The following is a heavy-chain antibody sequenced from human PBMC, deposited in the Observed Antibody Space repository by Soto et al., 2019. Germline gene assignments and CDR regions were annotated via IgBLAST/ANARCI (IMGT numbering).Heavy chain of an antibody. J-gene: IGHJ4*02. D-gene: IGHD2-2*02. CDR1: GFSLTTRVVG. CDR3: VQYLLRRLY. Sequence: QITLKESGPSLVKPTQTLTLTCTFSGFSLTTRVVGVGWIRQPPGKAPAWVSIIYWDDDKRYSPSLNSPLTITTETSKIRVFLIMTNVDPLDTGTYYYVQYLLRRLYWGQGTLVTVSS. CDR2: IYWDDDK. V-gene: IGHV2-5*04.